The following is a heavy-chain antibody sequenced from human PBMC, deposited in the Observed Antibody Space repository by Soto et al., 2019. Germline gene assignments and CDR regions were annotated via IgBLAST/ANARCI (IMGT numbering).Heavy chain of an antibody. D-gene: IGHD2-15*01. CDR2: IKQDGSEK. CDR1: RFTFSNYW. CDR3: AREPNSIDY. Sequence: EVQLVESGGGLVQPGGSLRLSCAASRFTFSNYWMSWVRQAPGKGLEWVANIKQDGSEKYYVGSVKGRFTISRDNAKNSLYLQMNSLRAEDTAVYYCAREPNSIDYWGQGTLVTVSS. J-gene: IGHJ4*02. V-gene: IGHV3-7*01.